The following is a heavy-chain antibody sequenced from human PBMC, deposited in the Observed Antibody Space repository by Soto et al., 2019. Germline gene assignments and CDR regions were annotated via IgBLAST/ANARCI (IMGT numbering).Heavy chain of an antibody. J-gene: IGHJ4*02. CDR1: GRTFSINADF. V-gene: IGHV4-39*01. Sequence: PSGTLSLTCTVSGRTFSINADFWYLAWIRQPPGKGLEWIGSIDNGGNTYYNPPLKSRVIISADTSKNQFSLSLNSVTAADTAVYYCVPRSLLVAPTWGQGILVTVSS. CDR3: VPRSLLVAPT. D-gene: IGHD2-21*01. CDR2: IDNGGNT.